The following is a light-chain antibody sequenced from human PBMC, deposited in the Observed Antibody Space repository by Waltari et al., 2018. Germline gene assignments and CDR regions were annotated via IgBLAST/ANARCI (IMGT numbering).Light chain of an antibody. J-gene: IGKJ1*01. CDR1: QSVSSN. CDR2: GAS. CDR3: QQYNNWPRT. V-gene: IGKV3-15*01. Sequence: EIVMTQSPATLSVSPGERATLSCRASQSVSSNLAWYQQKPGQAPRLLIYGASTRATGIPARFSGSGSGXEFTLTISSLQSEDXXVYYCQQYNNWPRTFXXGTKVEIK.